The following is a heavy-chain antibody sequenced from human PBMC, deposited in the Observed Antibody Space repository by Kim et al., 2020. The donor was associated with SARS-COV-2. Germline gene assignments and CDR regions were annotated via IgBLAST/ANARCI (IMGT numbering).Heavy chain of an antibody. V-gene: IGHV4-34*01. CDR2: INHSGST. Sequence: SETLSLTCAVYGGSFSGYYWSWIRQPPGKGLEWIGEINHSGSTNYNPSLKSRVTISVDTSKNQFSLKLSSVTAADTAVYYCACRLSSRYYYGSGIAPSGYGMDVWGQGTTVTVSS. D-gene: IGHD3-10*01. CDR3: ACRLSSRYYYGSGIAPSGYGMDV. J-gene: IGHJ6*02. CDR1: GGSFSGYY.